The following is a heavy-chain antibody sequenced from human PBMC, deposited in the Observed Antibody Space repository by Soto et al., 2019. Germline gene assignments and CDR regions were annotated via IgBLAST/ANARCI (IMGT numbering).Heavy chain of an antibody. D-gene: IGHD2-2*01. V-gene: IGHV1-18*01. CDR3: AREYCSSTSCYWYWLDP. CDR1: GYTFTSYG. Sequence: GASVKVSCKASGYTFTSYGISWVRQAPGQGLEWMGWISAYNGNTNYAQKLQGRVTMTTDTSTSTVYMELRSLRSDDTAVYYCAREYCSSTSCYWYWLDPWGQGTLVTVSS. CDR2: ISAYNGNT. J-gene: IGHJ5*02.